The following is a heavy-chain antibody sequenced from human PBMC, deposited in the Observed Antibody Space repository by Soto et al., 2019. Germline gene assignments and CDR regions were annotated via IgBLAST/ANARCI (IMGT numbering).Heavy chain of an antibody. CDR3: ARARSYYDFWSGYSWFDP. CDR2: INHSGST. D-gene: IGHD3-3*01. Sequence: PSETLSLTCAVYGVSFSGYYWSWIRQPPGKGLEWIGEINHSGSTNYNPSLKSRVTISVDTSKNQFSLKLSSVTAADTAVYYCARARSYYDFWSGYSWFDPWGQGTLVTVSS. J-gene: IGHJ5*02. V-gene: IGHV4-34*01. CDR1: GVSFSGYY.